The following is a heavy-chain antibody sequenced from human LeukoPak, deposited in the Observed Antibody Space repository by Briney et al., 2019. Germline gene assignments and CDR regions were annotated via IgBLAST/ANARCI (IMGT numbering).Heavy chain of an antibody. Sequence: SETLSLTCAVYGGSFSGYYWSWIRQPPGKGLEWIGEINHSGSTNYNPSLKSRVTISVDTSKNQFSLKLSSVTAADTAVYYCARGDIVVVPAANGIYYYMDVWGKGTTVTVSS. V-gene: IGHV4-34*01. CDR2: INHSGST. CDR1: GGSFSGYY. J-gene: IGHJ6*03. D-gene: IGHD2-2*01. CDR3: ARGDIVVVPAANGIYYYMDV.